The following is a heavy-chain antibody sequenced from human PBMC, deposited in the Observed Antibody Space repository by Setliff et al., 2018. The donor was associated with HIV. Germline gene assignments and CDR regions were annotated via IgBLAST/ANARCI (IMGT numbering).Heavy chain of an antibody. CDR2: INPNSGGT. CDR1: GYTFTGYY. D-gene: IGHD3-22*01. J-gene: IGHJ4*02. Sequence: ASVKVSCKTSGYTFTGYYMHWVRQAPGQGLEWMGWINPNSGGTKYAQKFQGRVTMTRDTSISAVSMELRRLGPDDTAMYFCARDTTYEPEYYDSSGYFYGVGPLDYWGQGALVTVSS. V-gene: IGHV1-2*02. CDR3: ARDTTYEPEYYDSSGYFYGVGPLDY.